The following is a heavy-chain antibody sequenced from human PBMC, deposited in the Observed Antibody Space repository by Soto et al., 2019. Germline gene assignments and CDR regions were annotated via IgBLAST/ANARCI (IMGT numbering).Heavy chain of an antibody. CDR3: ARDLRFLGSLQQQPLDY. Sequence: ASVKVSCKASGYTFTSYGISWVRQAPGQGLEWMGWISAYNGNTNYAQKLQGRVTMTTDTSTSTAYMELRSLRSDDTAVYYCARDLRFLGSLQQQPLDYWGQGTLVTVSS. CDR2: ISAYNGNT. V-gene: IGHV1-18*01. CDR1: GYTFTSYG. J-gene: IGHJ4*02. D-gene: IGHD6-13*01.